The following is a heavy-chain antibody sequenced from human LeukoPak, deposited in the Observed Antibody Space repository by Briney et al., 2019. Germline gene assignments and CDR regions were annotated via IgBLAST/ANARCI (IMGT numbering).Heavy chain of an antibody. D-gene: IGHD5-24*01. CDR2: ISYTGTT. Sequence: KPSETLSLTCDVSGASIRNKFWSWLRHPPGKALEWIGYISYTGTTNYNPSLQSRVTISVDTSKNQLTLKLTSMTAADTAVYYCAGSEMATIWYYYYGMDVWGQGTTVTVSS. CDR1: GASIRNKF. CDR3: AGSEMATIWYYYYGMDV. J-gene: IGHJ6*02. V-gene: IGHV4-59*03.